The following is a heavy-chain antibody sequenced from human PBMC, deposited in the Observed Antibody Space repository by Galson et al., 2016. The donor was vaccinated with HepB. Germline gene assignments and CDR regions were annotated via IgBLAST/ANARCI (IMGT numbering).Heavy chain of an antibody. V-gene: IGHV3-66*01. D-gene: IGHD4-17*01. CDR1: GLTVSRSY. J-gene: IGHJ6*02. CDR2: VHSGGRT. CDR3: ARDYAAYGDPARYYYFEKDV. Sequence: SLRLSCAASGLTVSRSYMSWVRQAPGKGLEWVSIVHSGGRTYYSDSVKGRFTISRDTSKNTLYLQMNSLRADDTAVYYCARDYAAYGDPARYYYFEKDVWGRGTTVTVSS.